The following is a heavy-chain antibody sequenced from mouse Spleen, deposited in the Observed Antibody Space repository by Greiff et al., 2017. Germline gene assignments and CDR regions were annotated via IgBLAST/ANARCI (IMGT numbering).Heavy chain of an antibody. V-gene: IGHV5-9-3*01. CDR2: ISSGGSYT. CDR1: GFTFSSYA. J-gene: IGHJ3*01. Sequence: EVKLVESGGGLVKPGGSLKLSCAASGFTFSSYAMSWVRQTPEKRLEWVATISSGGSYTYYPDSVKGRFTISRDNAKNTLYLQMSSLRSEDTAMYYCARHIPHYDYDRAWFAYWGQGTLVTVSA. CDR3: ARHIPHYDYDRAWFAY. D-gene: IGHD2-4*01.